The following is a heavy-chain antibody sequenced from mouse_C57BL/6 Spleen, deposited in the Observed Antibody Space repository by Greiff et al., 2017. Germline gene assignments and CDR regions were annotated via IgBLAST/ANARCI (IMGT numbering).Heavy chain of an antibody. D-gene: IGHD4-1*01. J-gene: IGHJ4*01. V-gene: IGHV1-15*01. CDR2: IDPETGGT. CDR3: TIDWDRYDMDY. Sequence: QVQLQQSGAELVRPGASVTLSCKASGYTFTDYEMHWVKQTPVHGLEWIGAIDPETGGTAYNQKFKGKAILTADQSSSTAYMELRSLTSEDAAVDYCTIDWDRYDMDYWGQGTSVTVSS. CDR1: GYTFTDYE.